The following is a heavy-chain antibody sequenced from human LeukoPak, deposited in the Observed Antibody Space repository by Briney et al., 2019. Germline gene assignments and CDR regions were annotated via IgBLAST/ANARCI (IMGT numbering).Heavy chain of an antibody. V-gene: IGHV1-8*02. CDR1: GYSFIRYD. CDR2: MNPNSGYA. CDR3: ARGEYYGSGSWGY. Sequence: ASVKVSCKASGYSFIRYDINWVRQAPGQGLEWMGWMNPNSGYAGFAQKFQGRVTSTRDTSTGTAYLELSSLRSEDTAVYFCARGEYYGSGSWGYWGQGTLVTVSS. J-gene: IGHJ4*02. D-gene: IGHD3-10*01.